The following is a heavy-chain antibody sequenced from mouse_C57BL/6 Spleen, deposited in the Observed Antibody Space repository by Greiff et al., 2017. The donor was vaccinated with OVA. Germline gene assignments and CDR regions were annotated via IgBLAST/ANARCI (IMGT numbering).Heavy chain of an antibody. V-gene: IGHV5-9-1*02. CDR1: GFTFSSYA. CDR3: TRDWDGYYDY. Sequence: EVKVVESGEGLVKPGGSLKLSCAASGFTFSSYAMSWVRQTPEKRLEWVAYISSGGDYIYYADTVKGRFTISRDNARNTLYLQMSSLKSEDTAMYYCTRDWDGYYDYWGQGTTLTVSS. D-gene: IGHD2-3*01. J-gene: IGHJ2*01. CDR2: ISSGGDYI.